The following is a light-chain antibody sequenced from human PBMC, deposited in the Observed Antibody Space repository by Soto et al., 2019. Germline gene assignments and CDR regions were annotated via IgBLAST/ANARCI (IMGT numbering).Light chain of an antibody. CDR3: QQCNNWPKT. CDR2: DAS. Sequence: EIVMTQSPDTLSVSPGETATLSCRASQSVGSNLAWYQQKPGQAPRLLISDASTRAAGLPARFSGSGSGTELTLTISSLQSEDFAVYYCQQCNNWPKTFGQGTKVEIK. J-gene: IGKJ1*01. CDR1: QSVGSN. V-gene: IGKV3-15*01.